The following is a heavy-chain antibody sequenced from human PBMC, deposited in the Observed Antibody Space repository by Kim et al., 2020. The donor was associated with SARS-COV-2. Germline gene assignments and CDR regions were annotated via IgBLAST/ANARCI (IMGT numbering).Heavy chain of an antibody. CDR3: ALSQVVPVDMFVFDNWFDP. CDR1: GYTFTNYA. CDR2: INAGNSNT. V-gene: IGHV1-3*01. J-gene: IGHJ5*02. D-gene: IGHD2-2*01. Sequence: ASVKVSCKASGYTFTNYAMHWVRQAPGQRLEWMGWINAGNSNTKYSQKFQGRVTITSDTSANTAYLELNSLRSEDTAVYYCALSQVVPVDMFVFDNWFDPWGQGTLVTVSS.